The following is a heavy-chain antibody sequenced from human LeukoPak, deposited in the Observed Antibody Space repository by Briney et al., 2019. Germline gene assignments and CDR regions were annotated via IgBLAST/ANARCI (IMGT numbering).Heavy chain of an antibody. CDR2: ISWNSGSI. CDR1: GFTFDDYA. D-gene: IGHD3-3*01. J-gene: IGHJ4*02. Sequence: GGFLRLSCAASGFTFDDYAMHWVRQAPGKGLEWVSGISWNSGSIGYADSVKGRFTISRDNAKNSLYLQMNSLRAEDMALYYCAKGNDFWSGYPDYWGQGTLVTVSS. V-gene: IGHV3-9*03. CDR3: AKGNDFWSGYPDY.